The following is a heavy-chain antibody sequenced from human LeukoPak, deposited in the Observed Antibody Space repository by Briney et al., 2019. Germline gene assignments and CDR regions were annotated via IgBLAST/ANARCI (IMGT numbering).Heavy chain of an antibody. J-gene: IGHJ4*02. CDR2: IKQDGSEK. D-gene: IGHD6-13*01. CDR3: ARDGRGYSSSWADY. CDR1: GFGFSTYW. V-gene: IGHV3-7*03. Sequence: GGSLRLSCAASGFGFSTYWMSWVRQAPGKGLEWVANIKQDGSEKYYVDSVKGRFTISRDNAKNSLYLQMNSLRAEDTAVYYCARDGRGYSSSWADYWGQGTLVTVSS.